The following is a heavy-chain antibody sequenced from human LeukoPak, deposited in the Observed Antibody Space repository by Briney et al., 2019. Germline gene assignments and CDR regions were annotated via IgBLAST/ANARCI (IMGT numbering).Heavy chain of an antibody. CDR1: GGSISSYY. V-gene: IGHV4-59*01. CDR3: ARAFRDGYNFASKDDAFDI. Sequence: SETLSLTCTVSGGSISSYYWSWIRQPPGKGLEWIAYISDIGSINYNPSLKSRVTISVDTSKNQFSLKLSSVTAADTAVYYCARAFRDGYNFASKDDAFDIWGQGTMVTVSS. D-gene: IGHD5-24*01. J-gene: IGHJ3*02. CDR2: ISDIGSI.